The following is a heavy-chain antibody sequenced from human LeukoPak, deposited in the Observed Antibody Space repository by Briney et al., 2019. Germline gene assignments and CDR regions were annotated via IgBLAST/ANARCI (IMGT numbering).Heavy chain of an antibody. J-gene: IGHJ4*02. CDR1: GGSISSYY. CDR3: ARLRYFDWLLWPSGFDY. D-gene: IGHD3-9*01. CDR2: IYTSGST. V-gene: IGHV4-4*07. Sequence: PSETLSLTCTVSGGSISSYYWSWIRQPAGKGLEWIGRIYTSGSTNYNPSLKSRVTMSVDTSKNQFSLKLSSVTAADTAVYYCARLRYFDWLLWPSGFDYWGQGTLVTVSS.